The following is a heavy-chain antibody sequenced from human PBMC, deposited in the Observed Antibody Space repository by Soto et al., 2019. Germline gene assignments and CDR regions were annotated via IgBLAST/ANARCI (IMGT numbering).Heavy chain of an antibody. J-gene: IGHJ4*02. Sequence: EVRLVESGGGWVQPGGSLRLSCVASGFTFSREWLSWVRQAPGKGLEWVANINEDGSGRYYVASVEGRFAISRDNGKNSLYLQMNSLRGEDTAFYYCARDGYGGYLDSWGQGTLVTVSP. V-gene: IGHV3-7*04. CDR1: GFTFSREW. D-gene: IGHD1-26*01. CDR3: ARDGYGGYLDS. CDR2: INEDGSGR.